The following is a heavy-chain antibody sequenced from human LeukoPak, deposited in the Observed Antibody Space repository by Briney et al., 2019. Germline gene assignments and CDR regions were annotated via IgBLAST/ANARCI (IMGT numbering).Heavy chain of an antibody. J-gene: IGHJ4*02. D-gene: IGHD6-13*01. CDR3: ARGSRSWPADY. CDR2: INSDGSST. CDR1: GFTFSSYW. Sequence: GGSLRLSCAASGFTFSSYWMHWVRQVPGKGLVWVSRINSDGSSTSYADSVKGRFTISRDNAKNTLYLQMNSLRAEDTAVYYCARGSRSWPADYWGQGTLVTVPS. V-gene: IGHV3-74*01.